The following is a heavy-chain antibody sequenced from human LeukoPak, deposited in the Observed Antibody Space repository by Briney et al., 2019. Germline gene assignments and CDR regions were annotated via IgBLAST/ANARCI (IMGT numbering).Heavy chain of an antibody. D-gene: IGHD2-15*01. CDR1: VFTFSSYS. CDR2: IISSSSTI. V-gene: IGHV3-48*04. J-gene: IGHJ4*02. CDR3: ARDMVVAAKGDFDY. Sequence: GGSLRLSCAASVFTFSSYSMNWVRQAPGKGLEWVSYIISSSSTIYYADSVKGRFTISRDNAKNSLYLQMNSLRAEDTAVYYCARDMVVAAKGDFDYWGQGTLVTVSS.